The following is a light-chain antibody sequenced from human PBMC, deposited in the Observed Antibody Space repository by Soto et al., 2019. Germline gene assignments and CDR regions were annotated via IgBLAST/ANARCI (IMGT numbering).Light chain of an antibody. CDR3: HHYNNWPRT. Sequence: EKVMTESPPTLSVSLGERPTLXXRASQSVNSNLAWYQQKPGQTPRXLIYDTSTRATGIPARFSGSGSGTEFTLTISSLQSEDFAVYYCHHYNNWPRTFGQGTKVDI. V-gene: IGKV3-15*01. CDR2: DTS. CDR1: QSVNSN. J-gene: IGKJ1*01.